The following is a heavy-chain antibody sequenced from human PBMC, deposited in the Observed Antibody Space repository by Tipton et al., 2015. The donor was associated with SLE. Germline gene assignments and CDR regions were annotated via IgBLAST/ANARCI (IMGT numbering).Heavy chain of an antibody. CDR3: ARFDGSVPVFEF. V-gene: IGHV4-31*03. Sequence: TLSLTCTVSGGSISSGDYDWSWIRQHPGKGLEWIGYMYYSGSTYYNPSLKSRVSISGDTSKNQFSLKLSSVTAADTAVYYCARFDGSVPVFEFWGQGTLVTVSS. CDR1: GGSISSGDYD. J-gene: IGHJ4*02. CDR2: MYYSGST. D-gene: IGHD5-24*01.